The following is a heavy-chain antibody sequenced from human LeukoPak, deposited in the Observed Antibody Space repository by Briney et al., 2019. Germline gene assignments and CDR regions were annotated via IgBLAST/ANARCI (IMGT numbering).Heavy chain of an antibody. Sequence: PSETLSLTCAVYGGSFSGYYWSWIRQPPGKGLEWIGEIKHSGSTNYNPSLKSRVTISVDTSKNQFSLKLSSVTAADTAVYYCAHPAWELTLWGQGTLVTVSS. CDR2: IKHSGST. J-gene: IGHJ4*02. D-gene: IGHD1-26*01. CDR3: AHPAWELTL. V-gene: IGHV4-34*01. CDR1: GGSFSGYY.